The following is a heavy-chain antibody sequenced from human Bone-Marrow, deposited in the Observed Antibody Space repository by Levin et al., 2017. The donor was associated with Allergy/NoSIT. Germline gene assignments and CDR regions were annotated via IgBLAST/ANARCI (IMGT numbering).Heavy chain of an antibody. Sequence: PSETLSLTCTVSGGSTSGGGYYWSWIRQHPGKGLEWIGYIYYSGNTYYNPSLKSRVILSVATSKNQLSLKLTSVPVADTAVYYCARFNGYDIDYWGQGTLVTVSS. J-gene: IGHJ4*02. CDR1: GGSTSGGGYY. CDR2: IYYSGNT. V-gene: IGHV4-31*03. CDR3: ARFNGYDIDY. D-gene: IGHD5-12*01.